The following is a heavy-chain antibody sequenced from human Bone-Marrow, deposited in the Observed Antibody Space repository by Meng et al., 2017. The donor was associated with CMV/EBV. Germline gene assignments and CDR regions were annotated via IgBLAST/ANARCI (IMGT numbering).Heavy chain of an antibody. V-gene: IGHV1-2*02. D-gene: IGHD5-18*01. J-gene: IGHJ4*02. CDR3: ARGEWIQLWSYQEYYFDY. CDR1: GYTFTGYY. CDR2: NNPNSGGT. Sequence: ASVKVSCKASGYTFTGYYMHWVRQAPGQGLEWMGWNNPNSGGTNYAQKFQGRGTMTRDTSISTAYMELSRLRSDDTAVYYCARGEWIQLWSYQEYYFDYWGQGTLGTVS.